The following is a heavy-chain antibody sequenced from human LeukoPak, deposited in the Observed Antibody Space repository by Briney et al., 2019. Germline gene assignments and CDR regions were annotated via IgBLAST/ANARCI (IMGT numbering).Heavy chain of an antibody. D-gene: IGHD2-21*02. CDR2: INDDGSSS. J-gene: IGHJ4*02. V-gene: IGHV3-74*01. Sequence: GGSLRLSCGASGFTFSSYWMHWVRQAPGKGLVWVSSINDDGSSSIYADSVKGRFTISRDNAKNTVFLQMNSLKAENTAVYYCVRGRYCGGDCYWGQGTLVTVSS. CDR3: VRGRYCGGDCY. CDR1: GFTFSSYW.